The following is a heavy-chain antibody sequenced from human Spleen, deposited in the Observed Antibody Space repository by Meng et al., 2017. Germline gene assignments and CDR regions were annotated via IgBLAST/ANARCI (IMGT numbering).Heavy chain of an antibody. V-gene: IGHV3-13*01. D-gene: IGHD3-10*01. CDR3: ARGSYWGAGSYLYYYYGMDV. CDR2: IGTAGDT. Sequence: GGSLRLSCVASGFSFSAYDMHWVRQATGKGLEWVSAIGTAGDTYYPGSVKGRFTISRENAKNSLYLQMNSLRAGDTAVYYCARGSYWGAGSYLYYYYGMDVWGQGTTVTVSS. J-gene: IGHJ6*02. CDR1: GFSFSAYD.